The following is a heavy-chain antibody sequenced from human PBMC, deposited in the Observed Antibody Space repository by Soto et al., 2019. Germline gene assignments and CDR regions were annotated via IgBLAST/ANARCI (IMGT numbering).Heavy chain of an antibody. J-gene: IGHJ6*02. CDR1: GGSISSVGHY. CDR3: ARESGGYDSSTRYGLDV. D-gene: IGHD6-25*01. V-gene: IGHV4-31*03. Sequence: SETLSLTCSVSGGSISSVGHYWTWIRQQPGKGLECIGYIYYSGSTDYNPSLKSRVTISVDRSKNQFSLNLSSVTAADTAIYYCARESGGYDSSTRYGLDVWGQGTTVTVSS. CDR2: IYYSGST.